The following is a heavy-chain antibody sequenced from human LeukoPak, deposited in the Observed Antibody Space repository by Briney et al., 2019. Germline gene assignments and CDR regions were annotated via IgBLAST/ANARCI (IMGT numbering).Heavy chain of an antibody. V-gene: IGHV3-48*02. J-gene: IGHJ4*02. D-gene: IGHD1-26*01. CDR2: ISSSSRTT. CDR3: AREKWGSFDY. Sequence: KPGGSLRLSCAGSGFTFSSYNMNCVRQAPGKGLEWVSYISSSSRTTYYADSVKGRFTISRDNAKNSLYLQMNSLRDEDTAVYYCAREKWGSFDYWGQGTLVTVSS. CDR1: GFTFSSYN.